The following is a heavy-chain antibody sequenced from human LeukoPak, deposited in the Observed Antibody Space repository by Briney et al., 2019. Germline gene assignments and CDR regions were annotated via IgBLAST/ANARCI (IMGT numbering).Heavy chain of an antibody. V-gene: IGHV1-18*01. J-gene: IGHJ4*02. Sequence: ASVKVSCKASGYTFTNYGVSWVRQAPGQGLEWMGWISAYNGYTIYAQKLQGRVTMTTDTSTSTAYMELRSLRSDDTAVYSCAGFTFFRGVITFDYWGQGTLVTVSS. CDR1: GYTFTNYG. CDR2: ISAYNGYT. D-gene: IGHD3-10*01. CDR3: AGFTFFRGVITFDY.